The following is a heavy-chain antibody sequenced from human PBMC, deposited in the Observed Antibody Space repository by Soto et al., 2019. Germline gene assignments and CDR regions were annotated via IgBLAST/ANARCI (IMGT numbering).Heavy chain of an antibody. CDR2: ISYDGSNE. J-gene: IGHJ5*02. V-gene: IGHV3-30*18. D-gene: IGHD6-19*01. Sequence: ESGGGVVQPGTSLRLSCAASGFTFNTYGMYWVRQAPGKGLEWVAFISYDGSNEYYADSVKGRFTISRDNSKNTVFLQMNSLRGEDTAVYYCAKSLAVAAGWFDPWGQGALVTVSS. CDR3: AKSLAVAAGWFDP. CDR1: GFTFNTYG.